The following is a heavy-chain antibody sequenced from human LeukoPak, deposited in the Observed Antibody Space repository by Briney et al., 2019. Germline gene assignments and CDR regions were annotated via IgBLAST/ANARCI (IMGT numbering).Heavy chain of an antibody. V-gene: IGHV4-59*01. CDR2: IYYSGST. J-gene: IGHJ5*02. CDR3: ARGGVNYKIAGP. D-gene: IGHD3-10*01. Sequence: SETLSLTCTVSGGSITSYYWRWIRQPPGKGLEWIGYIYYSGSTNYNPSLKSRVTISVDTPKNQFSLKLSSVTAADTAVYYCARGGVNYKIAGPWGQGALVTVSS. CDR1: GGSITSYY.